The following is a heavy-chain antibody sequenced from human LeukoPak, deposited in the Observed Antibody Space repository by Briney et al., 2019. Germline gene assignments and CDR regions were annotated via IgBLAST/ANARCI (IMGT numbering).Heavy chain of an antibody. J-gene: IGHJ4*02. Sequence: SETLSLTCTVSGGSISSSSYHWGWIRQSPGKGLEWIGSIYYTGSTDYNPSLQSRVTISVDTSKNQFSLKLTSVTAADTAVYYCARETRSSSWSIKYYFDYWGQGALVTVSS. CDR1: GGSISSSSYH. V-gene: IGHV4-39*07. CDR2: IYYTGST. CDR3: ARETRSSSWSIKYYFDY. D-gene: IGHD6-13*01.